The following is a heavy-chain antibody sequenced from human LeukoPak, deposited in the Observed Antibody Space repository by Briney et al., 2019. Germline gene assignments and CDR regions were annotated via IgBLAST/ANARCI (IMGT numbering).Heavy chain of an antibody. D-gene: IGHD6-13*01. V-gene: IGHV4-59*01. J-gene: IGHJ6*03. Sequence: SETLSLTCTVSGGSISSYYWSWLRQPPGKGLEWIGYIYYSGSTNYNPSLKSRVTISVDTSKNQFSLKLSSVTAADTAVYYCARVKAAAGTSWYYMDVWGKGTTVTVSS. CDR3: ARVKAAAGTSWYYMDV. CDR2: IYYSGST. CDR1: GGSISSYY.